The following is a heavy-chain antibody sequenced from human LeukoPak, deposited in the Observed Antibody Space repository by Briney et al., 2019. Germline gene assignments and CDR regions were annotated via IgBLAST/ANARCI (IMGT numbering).Heavy chain of an antibody. CDR2: ISHSGST. J-gene: IGHJ5*02. V-gene: IGHV4-38-2*02. CDR1: GYSISSGYY. D-gene: IGHD3-9*01. Sequence: SETLSLTCTVSGYSISSGYYWGWIRQPPGKGLEWIGSISHSGSTYYNPSLKSRVTISVDTSKNQFSLKLRSVTAADTAVYYCARLTGYSSESWFDPWGQGTLVTVSS. CDR3: ARLTGYSSESWFDP.